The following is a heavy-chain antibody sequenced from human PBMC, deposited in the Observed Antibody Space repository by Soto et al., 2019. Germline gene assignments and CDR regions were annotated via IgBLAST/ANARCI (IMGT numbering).Heavy chain of an antibody. CDR3: ARGGDYSDSSGYYPFDY. CDR1: GGSISSGDYF. J-gene: IGHJ4*02. Sequence: QVQLQESGPGLVKPSQTLSLTCTVSGGSISSGDYFWSWIRQHPGKGLEWIGYIYYSGSTYYNPSLKSRVTISVDTSKIEFSLKLSSVTAADTAVYYCARGGDYSDSSGYYPFDYWGQGILVTVSS. V-gene: IGHV4-31*03. D-gene: IGHD3-22*01. CDR2: IYYSGST.